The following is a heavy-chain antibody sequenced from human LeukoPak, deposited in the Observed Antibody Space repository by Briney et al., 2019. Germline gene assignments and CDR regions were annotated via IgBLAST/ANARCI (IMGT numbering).Heavy chain of an antibody. D-gene: IGHD3-10*01. CDR1: GGSISSSIHY. V-gene: IGHV4-39*01. CDR2: IYYSGST. J-gene: IGHJ5*02. CDR3: ARHERSSITMIRGVKPKKWFDP. Sequence: SETLSLTCTVSGGSISSSIHYWGWIRQPPGKGLEWIGSIYYSGSTYYNPPLKSRVTISVDTSKNQFSLKLSSLTAADTAVYYCARHERSSITMIRGVKPKKWFDPWGQGTLVTVSS.